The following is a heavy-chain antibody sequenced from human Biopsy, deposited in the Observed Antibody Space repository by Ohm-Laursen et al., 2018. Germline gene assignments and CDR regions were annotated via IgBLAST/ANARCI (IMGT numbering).Heavy chain of an antibody. D-gene: IGHD6-13*01. CDR1: GFSLSARGMC. J-gene: IGHJ6*02. Sequence: PTQTLTLTRSFSGFSLSARGMCVSWIRQAPGKALEWLARVDWDDYKDYSASLQTKLSISKDTSNDQVVLTVNNVDPADTATYYCAHTPILIVSAGLVYRHRRHLQGMDVWGQGIAVTVS. CDR2: VDWDDYK. CDR3: AHTPILIVSAGLVYRHRRHLQGMDV. V-gene: IGHV2-70*12.